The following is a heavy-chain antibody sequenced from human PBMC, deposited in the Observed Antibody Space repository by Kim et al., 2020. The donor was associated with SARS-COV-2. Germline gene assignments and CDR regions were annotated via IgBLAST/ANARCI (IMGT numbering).Heavy chain of an antibody. CDR2: ISGSGGST. V-gene: IGHV3-23*01. Sequence: GGSLRLSCAASGFTFSSYAMSWVRQAPGKGLEWVSAISGSGGSTYYADSVKGRFTISRDNSKNTLYLQMNSLRAEDTAVYYCAKADRGYSYGSPFDYWGQGTLVTVSS. CDR1: GFTFSSYA. D-gene: IGHD5-18*01. J-gene: IGHJ4*02. CDR3: AKADRGYSYGSPFDY.